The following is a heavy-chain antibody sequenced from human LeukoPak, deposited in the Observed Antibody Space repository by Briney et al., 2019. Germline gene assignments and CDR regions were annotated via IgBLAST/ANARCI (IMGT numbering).Heavy chain of an antibody. V-gene: IGHV4-4*02. Sequence: SETLSLTCAVSGGSISSSNWWSWVRQPPGKGLEWIGEIYHSGSTNYNPSLKSRVTISVDKSKNQFSLKLSSVTAADTAVYYCAGDRIDYYDSSGLFDYWGQGTLVTVSS. D-gene: IGHD3-22*01. CDR1: GGSISSSNW. CDR3: AGDRIDYYDSSGLFDY. CDR2: IYHSGST. J-gene: IGHJ4*02.